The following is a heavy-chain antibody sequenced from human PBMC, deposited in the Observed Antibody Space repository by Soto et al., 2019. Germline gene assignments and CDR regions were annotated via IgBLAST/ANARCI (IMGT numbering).Heavy chain of an antibody. CDR3: ARDPTVTTAHAKSHFDY. J-gene: IGHJ4*02. V-gene: IGHV3-15*01. D-gene: IGHD4-4*01. Sequence: GGSLRLSCAASGFTFTNAWMSWVRQAPGKGLEWVGRIKTKTEGETTDYAAPVKGRFTVTRDDSRNTLYLQMNSLKTEDTAVYYCARDPTVTTAHAKSHFDYWGQGTPVTV. CDR1: GFTFTNAW. CDR2: IKTKTEGETT.